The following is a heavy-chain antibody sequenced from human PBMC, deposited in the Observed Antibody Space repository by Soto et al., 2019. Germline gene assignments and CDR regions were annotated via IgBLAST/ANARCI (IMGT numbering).Heavy chain of an antibody. V-gene: IGHV3-23*01. D-gene: IGHD2-15*01. CDR3: AKDRDIVVVVALYDAFDI. CDR2: ISGSGGST. CDR1: GFTVSSKY. J-gene: IGHJ3*02. Sequence: GSLRLSCAASGFTVSSKYMTWVRQAPGKGLGGVSISGSGGSTYYADSVKGRFTISRDNSKNTLYLQMNSLRAEDTAVYYCAKDRDIVVVVALYDAFDIWGQGTMVTVSS.